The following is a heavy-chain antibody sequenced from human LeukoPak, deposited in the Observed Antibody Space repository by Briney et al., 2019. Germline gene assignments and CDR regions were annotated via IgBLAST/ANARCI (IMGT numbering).Heavy chain of an antibody. D-gene: IGHD3-16*01. CDR2: ISSSSSYI. CDR1: GFTFSSYG. V-gene: IGHV3-21*01. CDR3: ARDSVWGTGVLDI. Sequence: PGGSLRLSCAASGFTFSSYGMHWVRQAPGKGLEWVSSISSSSSYIYYADSVKGRFTISRDNAKNSLYLQMNSLRAEDTAVYYCARDSVWGTGVLDIWGQGTMVTVSS. J-gene: IGHJ3*02.